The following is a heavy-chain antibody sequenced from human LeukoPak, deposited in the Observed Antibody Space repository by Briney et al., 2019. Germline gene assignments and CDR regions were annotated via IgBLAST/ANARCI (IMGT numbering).Heavy chain of an antibody. Sequence: GGSLRLSCTPSGFTFSSHAMSWVRQAPGKGLEWVANIKQDGSEKYYVDSVKGRFTISRDNAKNSLYLQMNSLRAEDTAVYYCAVRPGWLEGYFDYWGQGTLVTVSS. CDR3: AVRPGWLEGYFDY. CDR1: GFTFSSHA. D-gene: IGHD5-24*01. J-gene: IGHJ4*02. V-gene: IGHV3-7*01. CDR2: IKQDGSEK.